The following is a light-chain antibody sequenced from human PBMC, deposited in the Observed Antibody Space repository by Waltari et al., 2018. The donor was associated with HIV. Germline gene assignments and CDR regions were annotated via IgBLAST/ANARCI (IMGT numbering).Light chain of an antibody. CDR1: NLRPYY. J-gene: IGLJ1*01. CDR2: GKN. CDR3: KTRDRSGNLYV. Sequence: SSEVTQVPAVSVALGQTVKITCQGDNLRPYYASWYQQRPGKAPVLVSYGKNKGPSESPYRFSSSASRNTASLTITGAQAEDDADYYCKTRDRSGNLYVFGTGTTVTVL. V-gene: IGLV3-19*01.